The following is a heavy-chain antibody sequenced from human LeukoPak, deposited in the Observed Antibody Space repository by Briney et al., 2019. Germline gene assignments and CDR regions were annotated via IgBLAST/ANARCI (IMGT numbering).Heavy chain of an antibody. CDR2: ISSNGNNE. Sequence: GRSLRLSCATSGFTFSIYVFHWVRQAPGKGLEWVAVISSNGNNEYYADSVKGRFTISRDNSKDTLYLQMNSLRPEDTALYYCAKSPYGDYRGPMDFFDYWGQGTLVTVSS. CDR3: AKSPYGDYRGPMDFFDY. D-gene: IGHD4-17*01. CDR1: GFTFSIYV. J-gene: IGHJ4*02. V-gene: IGHV3-30*18.